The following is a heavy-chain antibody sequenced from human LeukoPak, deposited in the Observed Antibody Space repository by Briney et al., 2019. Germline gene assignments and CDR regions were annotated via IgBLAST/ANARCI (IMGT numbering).Heavy chain of an antibody. CDR3: ARVARTTGYFDY. CDR2: INSDGSST. CDR1: GFTFSSYD. D-gene: IGHD4-17*01. V-gene: IGHV3-74*01. Sequence: GGSLRLSCAASGFTFSSYDMHWVRQAPGKGLVWVSRINSDGSSTSYADSVKGRFTISRDNAKNTLYLQMNSLRAEDTAVYYCARVARTTGYFDYWGQGTLVTVSS. J-gene: IGHJ4*02.